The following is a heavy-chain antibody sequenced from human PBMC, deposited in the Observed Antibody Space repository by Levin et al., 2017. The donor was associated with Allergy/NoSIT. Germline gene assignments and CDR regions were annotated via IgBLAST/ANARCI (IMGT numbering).Heavy chain of an antibody. CDR2: IRSKANSYAT. CDR1: GFTFSGSA. Sequence: GESLKISCAASGFTFSGSAMHWVRQASGKGLEWVGRIRSKANSYATAYAASVKGRFTISRDDSKNTAYLQMNSLKAEDTAVYYCTRGIAAAGDYWGQGTLVTVSS. CDR3: TRGIAAAGDY. V-gene: IGHV3-73*01. J-gene: IGHJ4*02. D-gene: IGHD6-13*01.